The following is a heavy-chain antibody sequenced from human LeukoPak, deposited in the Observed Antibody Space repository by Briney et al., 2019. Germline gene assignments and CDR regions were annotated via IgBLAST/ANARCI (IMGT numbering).Heavy chain of an antibody. D-gene: IGHD3-10*01. V-gene: IGHV3-7*01. CDR1: GFTFSSYA. Sequence: GGSLRLSCAASGFTFSSYAMSWVRQAPGKGLEWVAHLNQDGSERYYVDSVKGRFTISRENAKNSLYLQMNSLRAEDTAVYYCAKCGSGSNFDYWGQGILVTVSS. CDR3: AKCGSGSNFDY. CDR2: LNQDGSER. J-gene: IGHJ4*02.